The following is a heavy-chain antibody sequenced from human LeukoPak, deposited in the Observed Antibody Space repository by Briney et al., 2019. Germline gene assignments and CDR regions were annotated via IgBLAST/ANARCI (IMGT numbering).Heavy chain of an antibody. J-gene: IGHJ5*02. CDR1: GFTFSSYG. CDR3: ARGMGIMAVAGRRWFDP. D-gene: IGHD6-19*01. V-gene: IGHV3-33*01. CDR2: IWYDGSNK. Sequence: PGGSLRLSCAASGFTFSSYGMHWVRQAPGKGLEWVAVIWYDGSNKYYADSVKGRFTISRDNSKNTLYLQMNSLRAEDTVVYYCARGMGIMAVAGRRWFDPWGQGTLVTVSS.